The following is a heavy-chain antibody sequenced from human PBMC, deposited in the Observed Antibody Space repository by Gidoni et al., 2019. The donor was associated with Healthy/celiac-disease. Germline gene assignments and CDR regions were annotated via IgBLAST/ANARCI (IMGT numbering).Heavy chain of an antibody. Sequence: LQLHESGPGLVQPSETLSLTCTVSGVSISSSSYYWGWIRQPPGKGLEWIGSIYYSGSTYYNPSLKSRVTISVDTSKNQFSLKLSSVTAADTAVYYCASLSRKTYYDFWSGRSYGMDVWGQGTTVTVSS. CDR2: IYYSGST. CDR3: ASLSRKTYYDFWSGRSYGMDV. D-gene: IGHD3-3*01. V-gene: IGHV4-39*01. CDR1: GVSISSSSYY. J-gene: IGHJ6*02.